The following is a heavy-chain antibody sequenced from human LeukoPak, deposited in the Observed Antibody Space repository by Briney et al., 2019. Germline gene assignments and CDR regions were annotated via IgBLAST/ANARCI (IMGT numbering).Heavy chain of an antibody. J-gene: IGHJ4*02. CDR1: GYSISSGYY. Sequence: SETLSPTCAVSGYSISSGYYWGWIRQPPGKGLEWIGSIYHSGSTYYNPSLKSRVTISVDTSKNQFSLKLSSVTAADTAVYYCARGPYGADYFDYWGQGTLVTVSS. CDR2: IYHSGST. D-gene: IGHD4-17*01. CDR3: ARGPYGADYFDY. V-gene: IGHV4-38-2*01.